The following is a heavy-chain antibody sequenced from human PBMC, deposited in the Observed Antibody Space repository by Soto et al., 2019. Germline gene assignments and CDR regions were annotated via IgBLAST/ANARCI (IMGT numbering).Heavy chain of an antibody. CDR2: INADNGKT. CDR3: ATCGSSWCASDI. D-gene: IGHD6-13*01. J-gene: IGHJ3*02. Sequence: VQVVQSGAEVKKPGASVTVSCKASGYTFTTYSIYWVRQAPGQRLEWMGWINADNGKTKYTQNFQGRLTINRDTSASTAYMERSRLTSEDTAVYYCATCGSSWCASDIWGPGTIVTVSS. CDR1: GYTFTTYS. V-gene: IGHV1-3*01.